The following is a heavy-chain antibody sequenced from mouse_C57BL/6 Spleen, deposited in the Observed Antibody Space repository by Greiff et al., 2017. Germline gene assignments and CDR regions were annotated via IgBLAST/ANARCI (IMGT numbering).Heavy chain of an antibody. V-gene: IGHV1-55*01. J-gene: IGHJ2*01. CDR3: ARWGITTVVDY. CDR1: GYTFTSYW. Sequence: VQLQESGAELVKPGASVKMSCKASGYTFTSYWITWVKQRPGQGLEWIGDIYPGSGSTNYNEKFKSKATLTVDTSSSTAYMQLSSLTSEDSAVYYCARWGITTVVDYWGQGTTLTVSS. CDR2: IYPGSGST. D-gene: IGHD1-1*01.